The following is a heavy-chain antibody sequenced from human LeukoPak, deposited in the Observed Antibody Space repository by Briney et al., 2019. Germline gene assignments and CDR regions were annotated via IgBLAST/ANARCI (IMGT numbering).Heavy chain of an antibody. V-gene: IGHV3-23*01. D-gene: IGHD5-18*01. CDR2: ISGSGGST. Sequence: PGGSLRLSCAASGFTFSSYAMSWVRQAPGKGLEWVSAISGSGGSTYYADSVKGRFTISRDNSKNTLYLQMNSLRAEDTAVYYCAKVSGSSFVDTAMVRGGGKRKDPYHFDYWGQGTLVTVSS. CDR1: GFTFSSYA. J-gene: IGHJ4*02. CDR3: AKVSGSSFVDTAMVRGGGKRKDPYHFDY.